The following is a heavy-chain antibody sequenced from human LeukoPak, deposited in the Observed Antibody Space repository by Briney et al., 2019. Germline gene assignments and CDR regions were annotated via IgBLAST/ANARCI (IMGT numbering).Heavy chain of an antibody. D-gene: IGHD5-18*01. CDR2: ISGDGGNR. J-gene: IGHJ4*02. Sequence: PVRSLRLSCAASGFTFSKHNMHWVRQAPGRGREWVALISGDGGNRYYADSVKGRCTISRDNSNNMLYVQMNSLRAEDTAMYYCARDSEYSYGHGGDYWGKGTLVTVSS. V-gene: IGHV3-30-3*01. CDR1: GFTFSKHN. CDR3: ARDSEYSYGHGGDY.